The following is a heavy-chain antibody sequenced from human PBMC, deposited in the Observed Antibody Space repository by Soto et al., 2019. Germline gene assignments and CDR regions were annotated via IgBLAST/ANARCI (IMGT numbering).Heavy chain of an antibody. J-gene: IGHJ4*02. CDR1: GCTFSSYT. Sequence: SVKVSCKASGCTFSSYTISWVRQAPGQGLEWMGRIIPILGIANYAQKFQGRVTITADKFTSTAYMELSSLRSYDTAVFYCARDKRRCCGELSTFDYWGQGTLVTVSS. V-gene: IGHV1-69*04. CDR2: IIPILGIA. D-gene: IGHD3-16*02. CDR3: ARDKRRCCGELSTFDY.